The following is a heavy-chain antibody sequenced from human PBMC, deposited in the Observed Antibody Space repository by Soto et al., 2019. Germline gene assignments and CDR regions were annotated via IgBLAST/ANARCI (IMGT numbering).Heavy chain of an antibody. CDR3: ATLSYGQLRYFDN. V-gene: IGHV3-7*01. D-gene: IGHD3-16*02. CDR2: IKQDGSDK. Sequence: GGSLRLSCAVPKFTFGDYWMSWVRQAPGKGLEWISNIKQDGSDKNYADSVKGRFTISRDNADNSMYLQMNSLRAEDTAVYYCATLSYGQLRYFDNWGQGXLVTVSS. CDR1: KFTFGDYW. J-gene: IGHJ4*02.